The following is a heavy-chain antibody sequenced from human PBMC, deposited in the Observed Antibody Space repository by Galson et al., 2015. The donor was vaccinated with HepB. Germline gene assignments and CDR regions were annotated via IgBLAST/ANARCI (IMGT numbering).Heavy chain of an antibody. D-gene: IGHD6-19*01. J-gene: IGHJ2*01. CDR1: GFTFINAW. CDR2: IKSKTDGGTT. V-gene: IGHV3-15*01. Sequence: SLRLSCAASGFTFINAWMSWVRQAPGKGLEWVGRIKSKTDGGTTDYAAPVKGRFTISRDDSKTTLYLQMNSLKTEDTAVYFCTTETPFDSYSSGLFDSYFDLWGRGTLVTVSS. CDR3: TTETPFDSYSSGLFDSYFDL.